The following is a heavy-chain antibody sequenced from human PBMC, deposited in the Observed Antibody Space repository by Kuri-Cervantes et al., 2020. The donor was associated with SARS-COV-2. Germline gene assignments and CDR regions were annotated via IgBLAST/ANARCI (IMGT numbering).Heavy chain of an antibody. D-gene: IGHD5-24*01. CDR2: ISSWSTYI. CDR1: GFTFSGYY. J-gene: IGHJ4*02. V-gene: IGHV3-21*01. Sequence: GGSLRLSCAASGFTFSGYYMSWIRQAPGKGLEWVSSISSWSTYIFYADSVKGRFTLSRDNAGNSLYLQMNSLRAEDTAVYYCARLLGEGYSRYSFDHWGQGTLVTVSS. CDR3: ARLLGEGYSRYSFDH.